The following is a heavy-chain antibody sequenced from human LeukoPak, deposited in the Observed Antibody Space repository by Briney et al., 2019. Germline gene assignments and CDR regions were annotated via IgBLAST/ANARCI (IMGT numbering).Heavy chain of an antibody. Sequence: PGGSLRLSCAASGFTFSSYAMNWVRQAPGKGLEWVSSISSSSDYIYYADSVKGRFTISRDNARDSLYLQMNSLRAEDTAVYYCATSGIVVLGATYGSALDYWGQGTLVTVSS. CDR3: ATSGIVVLGATYGSALDY. CDR2: ISSSSDYI. D-gene: IGHD2-15*01. V-gene: IGHV3-21*01. CDR1: GFTFSSYA. J-gene: IGHJ4*02.